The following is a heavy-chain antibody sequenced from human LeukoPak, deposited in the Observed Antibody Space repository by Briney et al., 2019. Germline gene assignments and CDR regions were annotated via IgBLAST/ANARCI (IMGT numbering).Heavy chain of an antibody. D-gene: IGHD3-9*01. CDR2: IYPVVSDT. CDR3: ARGAYDIVTGFGDAFDI. J-gene: IGHJ3*02. CDR1: GSLFTRYW. Sequence: GGSLEISRQGSGSLFTRYWIGWVRQLPGKGLEWMGIIYPVVSDTNYSPSFQGQVTISAAKSISTAYLQWSSLKASDTAMYYCARGAYDIVTGFGDAFDIWGQGTMVTVSS. V-gene: IGHV5-51*01.